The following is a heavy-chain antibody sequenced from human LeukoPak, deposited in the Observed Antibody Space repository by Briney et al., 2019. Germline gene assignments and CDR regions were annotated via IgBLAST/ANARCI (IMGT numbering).Heavy chain of an antibody. Sequence: GGSLRLSCTGSGFTFRSYSMNWVRQAPGKGLEWVAYIRNSGSPIFYSDSVKGRFTISRDNAKNSLYLQMNSLRAEDTAVYYCARDNVRSSALDWGQGTLVTVSS. J-gene: IGHJ4*02. D-gene: IGHD6-19*01. CDR3: ARDNVRSSALD. CDR2: IRNSGSPI. V-gene: IGHV3-48*01. CDR1: GFTFRSYS.